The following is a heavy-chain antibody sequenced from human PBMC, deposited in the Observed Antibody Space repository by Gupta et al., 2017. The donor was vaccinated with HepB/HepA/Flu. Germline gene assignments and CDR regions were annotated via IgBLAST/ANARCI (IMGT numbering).Heavy chain of an antibody. D-gene: IGHD3-3*01. V-gene: IGHV1-8*01. CDR1: GYTFTNLD. CDR3: ARGLDAGVDV. Sequence: QVQLVQSGAELKKPGASVKVSCKASGYTFTNLDINWVRQAPGQGPEWMGWMSTNNGNTGDAKKFQERVTMTRDTSISTAYMERSRLTAEETAIDYWARGLDAGVDVWGQWTKGLVS. J-gene: IGHJ6*02. CDR2: MSTNNGNT.